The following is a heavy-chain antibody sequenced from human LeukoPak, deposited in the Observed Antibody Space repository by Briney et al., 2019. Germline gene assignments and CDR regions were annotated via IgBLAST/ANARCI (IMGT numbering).Heavy chain of an antibody. D-gene: IGHD6-6*01. Sequence: GGSLRLSCAASGFTFDDYAMHWVRQAPGKGLEWVSGISWNSGSIGYADSVKGRFTISRDNAKNSLYLQMNSLRAEDTALYYCAKGRPYSSSSDAFDIWGQGTMVTVSS. J-gene: IGHJ3*02. CDR3: AKGRPYSSSSDAFDI. V-gene: IGHV3-9*01. CDR1: GFTFDDYA. CDR2: ISWNSGSI.